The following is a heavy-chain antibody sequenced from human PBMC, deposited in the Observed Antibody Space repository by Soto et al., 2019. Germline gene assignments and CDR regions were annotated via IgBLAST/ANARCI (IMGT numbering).Heavy chain of an antibody. Sequence: NPSETLSLTCTVSGGSISSYYWRWMRHTTGKGLQWIVRVFTIGNTNDNPSLQSRVSMSVDTSKNQFSLNLSSVTAEDTAVYYCLRSFFYDKTADHSSDAFDSWVQGTIVTVS. CDR2: VFTIGNT. D-gene: IGHD3-22*01. J-gene: IGHJ3*02. V-gene: IGHV4-4*07. CDR3: LRSFFYDKTADHSSDAFDS. CDR1: GGSISSYY.